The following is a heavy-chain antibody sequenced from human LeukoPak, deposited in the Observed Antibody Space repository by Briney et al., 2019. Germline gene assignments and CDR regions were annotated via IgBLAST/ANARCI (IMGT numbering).Heavy chain of an antibody. CDR2: IYSGGST. D-gene: IGHD2-8*02. J-gene: IGHJ3*02. V-gene: IGHV3-66*01. CDR3: ARATSIQFIWSADAFDI. Sequence: GGSLRLSCAASEFSVGSNYMTWVRQAPGKGLEWVSLIYSGGSTYYADSVKGRFTISRDNSKNTLYLQMNSLRAEDTAVYYCARATSIQFIWSADAFDIWGQGTMVTVSS. CDR1: EFSVGSNY.